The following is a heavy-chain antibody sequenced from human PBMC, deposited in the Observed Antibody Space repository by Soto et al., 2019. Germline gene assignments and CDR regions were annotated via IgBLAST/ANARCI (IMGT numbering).Heavy chain of an antibody. J-gene: IGHJ4*02. Sequence: QVQLVQSGAEVRKPGSSVKVSCQSFGGSFSSYAFSWVRQAPGQGLEWMGGLIVILGTTNYAQKFKGRVTFTADESASTAYIEVRSLESEDPSIYYCASGYYDSSGYSIDYWGQGTQVTVSS. CDR1: GGSFSSYA. CDR2: LIVILGTT. V-gene: IGHV1-69*01. D-gene: IGHD3-22*01. CDR3: ASGYYDSSGYSIDY.